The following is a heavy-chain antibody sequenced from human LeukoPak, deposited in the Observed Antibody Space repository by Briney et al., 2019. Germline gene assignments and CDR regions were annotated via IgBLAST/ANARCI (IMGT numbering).Heavy chain of an antibody. CDR1: GGSISSGGYY. CDR2: IYHSGST. Sequence: SETLSLTCTVSGGSISSGGYYWSWIRQPPGKGLEWIGYIYHSGSTYYNPSLKSRVTISVDRSKNQFSLKLSSVTAADTAVYYCARAQRGPMDVWGKGTTVTVSS. J-gene: IGHJ6*04. D-gene: IGHD3-10*01. CDR3: ARAQRGPMDV. V-gene: IGHV4-30-2*01.